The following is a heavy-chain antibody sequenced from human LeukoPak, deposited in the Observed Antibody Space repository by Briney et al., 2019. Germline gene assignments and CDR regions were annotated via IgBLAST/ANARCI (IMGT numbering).Heavy chain of an antibody. J-gene: IGHJ4*02. CDR3: ARDLGYYYGSGSYGH. Sequence: SEALSLTCTVSGGSISSGDYYWSWIRQPPGKGLEWIGYIYYSGSTYYNPSLKSRVTISVDTSKNQFSLKLSSVTAADTAVYYCARDLGYYYGSGSYGHWGQGTLVTVSS. D-gene: IGHD3-10*01. V-gene: IGHV4-30-4*01. CDR1: GGSISSGDYY. CDR2: IYYSGST.